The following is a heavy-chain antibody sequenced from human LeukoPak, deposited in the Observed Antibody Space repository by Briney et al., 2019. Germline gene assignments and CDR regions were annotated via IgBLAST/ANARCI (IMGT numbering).Heavy chain of an antibody. CDR1: GVSISSGGYS. D-gene: IGHD6-19*01. J-gene: IGHJ4*02. CDR2: IYHSGST. Sequence: SETLSLTCAVSGVSISSGGYSWSWIRQPPGKGLEWIGYIYHSGSTYYNPSLKSRVTIPVDRSKNQFSLKLSSVTAADTAVYYCARAPRVAGTFDYWGQGTLVTVSS. CDR3: ARAPRVAGTFDY. V-gene: IGHV4-30-2*01.